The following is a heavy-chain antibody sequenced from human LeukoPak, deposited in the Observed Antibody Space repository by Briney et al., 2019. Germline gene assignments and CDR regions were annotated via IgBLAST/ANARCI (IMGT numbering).Heavy chain of an antibody. J-gene: IGHJ3*02. CDR2: MYYSGST. CDR3: ARHFTYYYDSSNYPRDAFDI. D-gene: IGHD3-22*01. CDR1: GGSISGYY. Sequence: SETLSLTCTVSGGSISGYYWSWIRQSPGKGLVWIGYMYYSGSTNYNPSLRSRVTMSIDMSKNQFSLTLSYVTAADTALYYCARHFTYYYDSSNYPRDAFDIWGQGTMVAVSS. V-gene: IGHV4-59*08.